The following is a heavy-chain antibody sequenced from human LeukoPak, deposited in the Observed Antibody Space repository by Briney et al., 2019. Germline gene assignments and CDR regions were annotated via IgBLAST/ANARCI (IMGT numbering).Heavy chain of an antibody. CDR2: ISSNGGST. D-gene: IGHD6-19*01. CDR3: ARDSSSRPFDY. CDR1: GFTFSDYG. V-gene: IGHV3-64*01. J-gene: IGHJ4*02. Sequence: GGSLRLSCAASGFTFSDYGMHWVRQAPGKGLEYVSTISSNGGSTYYANSVKGRFTVSRDNSKNTLYLQMGSLRAEDMAVYYCARDSSSRPFDYWGQGTLVTASS.